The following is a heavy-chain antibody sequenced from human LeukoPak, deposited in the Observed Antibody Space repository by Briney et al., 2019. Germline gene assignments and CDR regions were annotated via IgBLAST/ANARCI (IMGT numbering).Heavy chain of an antibody. CDR1: RGTFSTYA. D-gene: IGHD1-26*01. Sequence: ASVKGSCKASRGTFSTYASSCVRQAPGQGLEWMGRIIPILGIANYAQKFQGRVTITADKSTSTDYMELSSLRSEDTAVYYCTVRGGATTRSTHFEYWGQGTLVTVSS. V-gene: IGHV1-69*04. CDR3: TVRGGATTRSTHFEY. J-gene: IGHJ4*02. CDR2: IIPILGIA.